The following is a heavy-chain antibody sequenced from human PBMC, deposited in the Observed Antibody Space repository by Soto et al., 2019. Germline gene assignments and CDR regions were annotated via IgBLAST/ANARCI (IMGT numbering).Heavy chain of an antibody. Sequence: SETLSLTCTVSGGSISSYYWSWIRQPAGKGLEWIGRIYTSGSTNYNPSLKSRVTMSVDTSKNQFSLKLSSVTAADTAVYYCAREGRGYCSGGSCYSTYYFDYWGQGTLITVSS. CDR3: AREGRGYCSGGSCYSTYYFDY. D-gene: IGHD2-15*01. J-gene: IGHJ4*02. CDR2: IYTSGST. CDR1: GGSISSYY. V-gene: IGHV4-4*07.